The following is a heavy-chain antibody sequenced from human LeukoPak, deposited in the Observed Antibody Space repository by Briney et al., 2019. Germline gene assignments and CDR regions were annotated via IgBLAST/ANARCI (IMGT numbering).Heavy chain of an antibody. Sequence: SETLSLTCAVYGGTFSGYYWSWIRQPPGKGLEWIGEINHSGSTNYNPSLKSRVTMSVDTSKNQFSLKLSSVTAADTAVYYCARQRGDYPIDYWGQGTLVTVSS. CDR3: ARQRGDYPIDY. V-gene: IGHV4-34*01. CDR2: INHSGST. D-gene: IGHD4-17*01. CDR1: GGTFSGYY. J-gene: IGHJ4*02.